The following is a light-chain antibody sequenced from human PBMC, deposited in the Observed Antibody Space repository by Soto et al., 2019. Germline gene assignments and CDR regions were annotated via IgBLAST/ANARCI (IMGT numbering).Light chain of an antibody. CDR3: QQYRNWPRT. CDR2: GAS. CDR1: QSVSSRY. J-gene: IGKJ1*01. Sequence: EIWLTQSPGTLSLSPGERATLSCGASQSVSSRYLAWYQQKPGQAPRLLIYGASTKATDMPGRFSGRGYGTELTLTINNMQSEDFEVYYCQQYRNWPRTFGHGTKVDIK. V-gene: IGKV3-15*01.